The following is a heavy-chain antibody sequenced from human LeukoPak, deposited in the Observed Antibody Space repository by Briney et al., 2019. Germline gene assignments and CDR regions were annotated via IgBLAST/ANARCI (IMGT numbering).Heavy chain of an antibody. D-gene: IGHD1-26*01. CDR2: IYYSGST. CDR1: GGSISTYY. Sequence: SETLSLTCTVSGGSISTYYWSWIRQPPGKGLEWIGYIYYSGSTNYNPSLKGLVTISVDTSKNQFSLNLRSVTAADTAVYYCAREMGGLDWFDPWGQGTLVTVSS. CDR3: AREMGGLDWFDP. V-gene: IGHV4-59*01. J-gene: IGHJ5*02.